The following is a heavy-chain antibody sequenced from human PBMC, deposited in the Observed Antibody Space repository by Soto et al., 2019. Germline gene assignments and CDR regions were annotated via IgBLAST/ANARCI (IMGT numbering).Heavy chain of an antibody. CDR2: ISTYNGNT. V-gene: IGHV1-18*01. Sequence: QVQLVQSGAEVKKPGASVKVSCKASGYTFITYGVSWVRQAPGQGLDWLGWISTYNGNTRYEERRQGRVTMTTDTTTNTAYMELRNLRSDDTAVYYCARGPTDYYDNSANYFLDYWGQGTLVTVSS. J-gene: IGHJ4*02. D-gene: IGHD3-22*01. CDR3: ARGPTDYYDNSANYFLDY. CDR1: GYTFITYG.